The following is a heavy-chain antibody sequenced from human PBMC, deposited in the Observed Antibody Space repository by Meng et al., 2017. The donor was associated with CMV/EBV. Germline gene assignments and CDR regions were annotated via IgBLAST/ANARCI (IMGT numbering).Heavy chain of an antibody. CDR1: GGSISSYY. J-gene: IGHJ6*02. V-gene: IGHV4-59*01. CDR3: AGDVGGDSRNDYYYYYGMDV. Sequence: ESLKISCTVSGGSISSYYWSWIRQPPGKGLEWIGYIYYSGSTNYNPSLKSRVTISVDTSKNQFSLKLSSVTAADTAVYYCAGDVGGDSRNDYYYYYGMDVWGQGTTVTVSS. CDR2: IYYSGST. D-gene: IGHD4-17*01.